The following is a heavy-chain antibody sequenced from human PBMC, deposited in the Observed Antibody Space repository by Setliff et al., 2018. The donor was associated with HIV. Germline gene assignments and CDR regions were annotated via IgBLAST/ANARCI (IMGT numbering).Heavy chain of an antibody. CDR3: ARDTLTMVRGVMFVPTESYLGMDV. J-gene: IGHJ6*02. V-gene: IGHV4-38-2*02. Sequence: SETLSLTCTVSGYSISSGYYWGWIRQPPGKGLEWIGSIYYSGNTYYNPSLKTRVTISVNTYKNQFSLTLRSVTAADTAVYYCARDTLTMVRGVMFVPTESYLGMDVWGQGTTVTVSS. D-gene: IGHD3-10*01. CDR2: IYYSGNT. CDR1: GYSISSGYY.